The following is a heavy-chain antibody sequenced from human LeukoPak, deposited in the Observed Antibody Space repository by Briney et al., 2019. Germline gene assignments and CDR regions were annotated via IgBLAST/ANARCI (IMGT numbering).Heavy chain of an antibody. CDR1: GGPIYSYY. D-gene: IGHD3-22*01. Sequence: KPSETLSLTCTVSGGPIYSYYWGWIRQTAGKGLEWIGRLYPGVSTNYNPSLKSRVTMSVDTSKNQFALKLSAVTAADTAVYYCARLKFYDSTGYSPGHYMDVWGKGTTVTVSS. J-gene: IGHJ6*03. CDR2: LYPGVST. CDR3: ARLKFYDSTGYSPGHYMDV. V-gene: IGHV4-4*07.